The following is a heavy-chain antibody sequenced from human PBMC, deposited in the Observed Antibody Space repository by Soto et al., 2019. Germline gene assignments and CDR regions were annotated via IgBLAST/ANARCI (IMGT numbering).Heavy chain of an antibody. CDR3: ARDPGGGSGSYYEYYFDY. Sequence: GGSLRLSCAASGFTFSDYHMSWIRQAPWKGLEWVSYISSSGSTIYYADSVKGRFTISRDNAKNSLYLQMNSLRAEDTAVYYCARDPGGGSGSYYEYYFDYWGQGTLVTVSS. CDR1: GFTFSDYH. J-gene: IGHJ4*02. D-gene: IGHD3-10*01. V-gene: IGHV3-11*01. CDR2: ISSSGSTI.